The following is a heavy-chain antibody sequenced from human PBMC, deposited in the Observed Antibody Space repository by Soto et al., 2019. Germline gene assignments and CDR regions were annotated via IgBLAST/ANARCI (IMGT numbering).Heavy chain of an antibody. V-gene: IGHV1-69*13. CDR3: ARAVGSGSYYLLPYYYGMDV. D-gene: IGHD3-10*01. CDR1: GGTFSSYA. Sequence: SVKVSCKASGGTFSSYAISWVRQAPGQGLEWMGGIIPIFGTANYAQKFQGRVTITADESTSTAYMELSSLRSEDTAVYYCARAVGSGSYYLLPYYYGMDVWGQGTTVTVSS. CDR2: IIPIFGTA. J-gene: IGHJ6*02.